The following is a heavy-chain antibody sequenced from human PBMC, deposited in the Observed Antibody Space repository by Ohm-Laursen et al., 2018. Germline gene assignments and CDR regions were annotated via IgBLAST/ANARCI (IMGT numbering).Heavy chain of an antibody. Sequence: SLRLSCAASGFTFDDYTMHWVRQAPGKGLEWVSLISWDGGSTYYADSVKGRFTISRDNSKNSLYLQMNSLRTEDTALYYCAKDKGVGIAEYYFDYWGQGTLVTVSS. CDR3: AKDKGVGIAEYYFDY. D-gene: IGHD6-13*01. V-gene: IGHV3-43*01. CDR2: ISWDGGST. J-gene: IGHJ4*02. CDR1: GFTFDDYT.